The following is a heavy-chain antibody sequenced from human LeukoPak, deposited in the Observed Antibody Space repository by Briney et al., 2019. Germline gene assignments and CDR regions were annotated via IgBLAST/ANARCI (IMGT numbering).Heavy chain of an antibody. Sequence: SETLSLTCTVSGGSISSYYWSWIRQPAGKGLEWIGRVYTSGSTNYNPSLKSRVTMSVDTSKNQFSPKLSSVTAADTAVYYCARGRDSGSYYFLDYWGQGTLVTVSS. CDR1: GGSISSYY. CDR3: ARGRDSGSYYFLDY. CDR2: VYTSGST. V-gene: IGHV4-4*07. D-gene: IGHD1-26*01. J-gene: IGHJ4*02.